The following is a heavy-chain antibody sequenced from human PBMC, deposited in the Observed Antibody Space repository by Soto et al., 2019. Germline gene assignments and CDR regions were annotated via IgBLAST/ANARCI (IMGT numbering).Heavy chain of an antibody. CDR3: ARVYGDYVAIDY. V-gene: IGHV4-4*02. CDR2: IYHSGST. D-gene: IGHD4-17*01. Sequence: SSETLSLTCAVSSGSISSSNWWSWVRQPPGKGLEWIGEIYHSGSTNYNPSLKSRVTISVDKSKDQFSLKLSSVTAADTAVYYCARVYGDYVAIDYWGQGTLVTVSS. J-gene: IGHJ4*02. CDR1: SGSISSSNW.